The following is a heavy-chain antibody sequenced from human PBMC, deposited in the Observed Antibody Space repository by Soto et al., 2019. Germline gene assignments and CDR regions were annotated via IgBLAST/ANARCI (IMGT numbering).Heavy chain of an antibody. D-gene: IGHD6-19*01. V-gene: IGHV1-24*01. J-gene: IGHJ5*02. Sequence: QVQLLQSGAEVKKPGASVKVSCKISGYTLNQLSVHWVRQAPGRGPEWMGGFDPEDGEIIYPEKLQGRVTMTEDTSTDTAYMELTSMRSEDTAMYYCAPILYNSEWHGFWFHPWGQGTLVTVSS. CDR3: APILYNSEWHGFWFHP. CDR1: GYTLNQLS. CDR2: FDPEDGEI.